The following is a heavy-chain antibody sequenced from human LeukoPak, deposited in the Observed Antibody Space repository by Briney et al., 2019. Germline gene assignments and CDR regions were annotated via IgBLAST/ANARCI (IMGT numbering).Heavy chain of an antibody. D-gene: IGHD6-6*01. CDR3: ARLYSSSPLDY. CDR2: IYSGGST. CDR1: GFTFSSYS. V-gene: IGHV3-53*01. Sequence: GALRLSCAASGFTFSSYSMNWVRQAPGKGLEWVSVIYSGGSTYYADSVKGRFTISRDNSKNTLYLQMNSLRAEDTAVYYCARLYSSSPLDYWGQGTLVTVSS. J-gene: IGHJ4*02.